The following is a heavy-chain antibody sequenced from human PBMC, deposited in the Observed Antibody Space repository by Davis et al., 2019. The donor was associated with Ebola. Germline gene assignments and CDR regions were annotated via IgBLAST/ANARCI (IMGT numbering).Heavy chain of an antibody. Sequence: GESLKISCAASGFTFSTAWMTWVRQAPGKGLEWVGRIKSKTDGGTTDYAAPVQGRFTISRDDSRNTLYLRISSLKTEDTAVYYCIRHSGSQWFWGQGTLVTVSS. V-gene: IGHV3-15*01. D-gene: IGHD1-26*01. CDR2: IKSKTDGGTT. J-gene: IGHJ4*02. CDR3: IRHSGSQWF. CDR1: GFTFSTAW.